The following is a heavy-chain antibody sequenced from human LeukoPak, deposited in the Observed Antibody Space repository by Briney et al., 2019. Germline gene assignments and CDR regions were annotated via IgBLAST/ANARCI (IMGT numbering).Heavy chain of an antibody. CDR2: IRSKAYGGTT. Sequence: GGSLRLSCTASGFTFGDYAMSWFRQAPGKGLEWVGFIRSKAYGGTTEYAASVKGRFTISRDDSKSIAYLQMNSLKTEDTAVYYCTRDVAPYYDIVYWFDPWGQGTLVTVSS. D-gene: IGHD3-9*01. V-gene: IGHV3-49*03. J-gene: IGHJ5*02. CDR1: GFTFGDYA. CDR3: TRDVAPYYDIVYWFDP.